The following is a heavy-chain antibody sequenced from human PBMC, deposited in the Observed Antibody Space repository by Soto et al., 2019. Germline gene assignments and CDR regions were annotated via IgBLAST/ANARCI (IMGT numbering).Heavy chain of an antibody. V-gene: IGHV2-5*02. CDR1: GFSLSTGGVG. CDR2: IYWDDDK. D-gene: IGHD2-21*02. J-gene: IGHJ6*02. CDR3: AHSRCGGDCLRSYSSHYYYGMDV. Sequence: QITLKESGPTLVKPTQTLTLTCTFSGFSLSTGGVGVGWIRQPPGKALEWLALIYWDDDKRYSPSLKSRLTATKDTPKTQVVLTMTNMDPVDTATYYCAHSRCGGDCLRSYSSHYYYGMDVWGQGTTVTVSS.